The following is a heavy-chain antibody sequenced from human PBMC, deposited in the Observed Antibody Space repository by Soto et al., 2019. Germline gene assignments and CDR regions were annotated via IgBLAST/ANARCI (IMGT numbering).Heavy chain of an antibody. CDR3: ARDGRYFEWLYGYYGMDV. CDR1: GFTFSSYA. CDR2: ISYDGSNK. V-gene: IGHV3-30-3*01. Sequence: GGSLRLSCAASGFTFSSYAMHWVRQAPGKGLEWVAVISYDGSNKYYADSVKGRFTISRDNSKNTLYLQMNSLRAEDTAVYYCARDGRYFEWLYGYYGMDVWGQGTTVTVSS. D-gene: IGHD3-9*01. J-gene: IGHJ6*02.